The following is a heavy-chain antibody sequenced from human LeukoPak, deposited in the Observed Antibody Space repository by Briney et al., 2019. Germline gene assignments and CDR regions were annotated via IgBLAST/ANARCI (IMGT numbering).Heavy chain of an antibody. D-gene: IGHD5-12*01. Sequence: ASVKVSCKASGNTFTSYGISWVRQAPGQGLEWMGWISAYNGNTNYAQKLQGRVTMTTDTSTSTAYMELRSLRSDDTAVYYCARGDLRIVATICFDYWGQGTLVTVSS. CDR2: ISAYNGNT. CDR3: ARGDLRIVATICFDY. CDR1: GNTFTSYG. J-gene: IGHJ4*02. V-gene: IGHV1-18*04.